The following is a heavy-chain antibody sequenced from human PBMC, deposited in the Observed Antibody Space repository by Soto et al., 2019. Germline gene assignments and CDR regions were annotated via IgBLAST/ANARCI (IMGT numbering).Heavy chain of an antibody. Sequence: PSETLSLTCAVYGGSLSGYYWSWIRQPPGKGLEWIGEINHSGSTNYNPSLKSRVTISVDTSKNQFSLKLSSVTAADTAVYYCARRQLNYDFWSGYYRQAPFDYWGQGTLVTVSS. CDR1: GGSLSGYY. D-gene: IGHD3-3*01. V-gene: IGHV4-34*01. CDR3: ARRQLNYDFWSGYYRQAPFDY. J-gene: IGHJ4*02. CDR2: INHSGST.